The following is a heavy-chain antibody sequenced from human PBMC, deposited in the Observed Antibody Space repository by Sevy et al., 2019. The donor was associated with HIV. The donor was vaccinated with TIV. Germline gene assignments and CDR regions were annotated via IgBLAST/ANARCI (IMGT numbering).Heavy chain of an antibody. CDR3: ARARTTSGWYETGY. CDR1: GFTFSSYW. D-gene: IGHD6-19*01. Sequence: GGSLRLSCTASGFTFSSYWMSWVRQAPGKGLEWVANIKQDGSEKYYVDSVKGRFTISRDNAKNSLYLQMNSLRAEDTAVYYCARARTTSGWYETGYWGQGTLVTVS. CDR2: IKQDGSEK. V-gene: IGHV3-7*04. J-gene: IGHJ4*02.